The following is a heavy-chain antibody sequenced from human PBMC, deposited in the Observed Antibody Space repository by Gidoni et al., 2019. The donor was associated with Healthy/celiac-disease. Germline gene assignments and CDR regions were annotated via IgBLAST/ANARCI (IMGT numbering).Heavy chain of an antibody. V-gene: IGHV3-23*01. CDR3: ANHIGPSYGDFLNFDY. CDR2: ISGSGGST. Sequence: EVQLLESGGGLVQPGGSLRLSCAASGFTFSSYAMSWVRPAPGKGLEWVSAISGSGGSTYYADSVKGRFTISRDNSKNTLYLQMNSLRAEDTAVYYCANHIGPSYGDFLNFDYWGQGTLVTVSS. CDR1: GFTFSSYA. D-gene: IGHD4-17*01. J-gene: IGHJ4*02.